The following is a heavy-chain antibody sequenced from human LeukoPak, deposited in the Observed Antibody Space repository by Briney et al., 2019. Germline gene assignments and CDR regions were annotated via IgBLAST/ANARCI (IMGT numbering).Heavy chain of an antibody. CDR1: GGFINSYY. CDR3: ARRAADDAFDI. J-gene: IGHJ3*02. CDR2: IYYGRST. V-gene: IGHV4-59*08. Sequence: SETLSLTCTVSGGFINSYYWSWIRQPPGKGLEWIGYIYYGRSTNYNPSLTSRVTISVDRIKNQFSLKLSSVTAADTAVYYCARRAADDAFDIWGQGTMVTVSS.